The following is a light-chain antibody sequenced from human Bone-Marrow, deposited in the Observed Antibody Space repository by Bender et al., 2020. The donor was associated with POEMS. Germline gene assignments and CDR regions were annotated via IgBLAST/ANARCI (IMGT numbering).Light chain of an antibody. CDR3: AVWDDSLNGWV. V-gene: IGLV1-44*01. Sequence: QSVLTQPPSASGTPGQRVTISCSGGSSNIGAHAVNWYQHLPGTAPKLLIYSSHRRPSEVPYRFSGSRSVTSASLANSGFQSEDEADYYGAVWDDSLNGWVFGGGTKLTVL. CDR1: SSNIGAHA. J-gene: IGLJ3*02. CDR2: SSH.